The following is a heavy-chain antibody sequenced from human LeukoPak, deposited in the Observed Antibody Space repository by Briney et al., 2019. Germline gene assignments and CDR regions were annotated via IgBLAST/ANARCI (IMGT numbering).Heavy chain of an antibody. CDR2: ISYDGSNK. CDR3: AGGIAAADT. D-gene: IGHD6-13*01. V-gene: IGHV3-30*04. Sequence: GGSLRLSCAASGFTFSSYAMHWVRQAPGKGLEWVAVISYDGSNKYYADSVKGRFTISRDNSKNTLYLQMNSLRAEDTAVYYCAGGIAAADTWGQGTLVTVSS. CDR1: GFTFSSYA. J-gene: IGHJ4*02.